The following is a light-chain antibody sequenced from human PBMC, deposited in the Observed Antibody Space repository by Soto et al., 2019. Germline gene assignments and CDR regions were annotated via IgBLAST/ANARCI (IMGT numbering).Light chain of an antibody. CDR1: SPNIGAGYD. Sequence: QSVLTQPPSVSGAPGQRVTISCTGSSPNIGAGYDVHWYQQLPGTAPKLLISGNGDRPSGVPDRFSGSKSGTSASLAITGLQAEDEADYYCQSYDSSLSVVVFGGGTKLTVL. J-gene: IGLJ2*01. V-gene: IGLV1-40*01. CDR2: GNG. CDR3: QSYDSSLSVVV.